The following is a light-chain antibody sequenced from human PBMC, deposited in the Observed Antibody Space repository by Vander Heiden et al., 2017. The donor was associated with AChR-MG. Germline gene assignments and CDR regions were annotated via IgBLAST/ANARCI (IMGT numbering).Light chain of an antibody. CDR1: SSDVSGYNY. CDR2: DVS. CDR3: SAYTSSSTVV. V-gene: IGLV2-14*01. Sequence: QSALTQPASVSGSPGQSITISCTGPSSDVSGYNYVSWYQQHPGKAPKLMIYDVSNRPSGVSNRFSGSKSGNTASLTISGLQAEDEADYYCSAYTSSSTVVFGGGTKLTVL. J-gene: IGLJ2*01.